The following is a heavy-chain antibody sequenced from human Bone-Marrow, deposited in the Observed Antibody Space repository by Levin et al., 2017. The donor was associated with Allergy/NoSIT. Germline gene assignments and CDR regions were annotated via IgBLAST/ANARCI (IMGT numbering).Heavy chain of an antibody. D-gene: IGHD3-9*01. Sequence: GESLKISCAASGFTFRTFGVNWVRQAPGKGLEWVSSISSGGHDIYYADSVKGRFTISRDNAKNSLYLQMDSLRTDDTGVYYCAKDRIHGILRHYGMDVWGHGTTVTVSS. CDR2: ISSGGHDI. CDR1: GFTFRTFG. J-gene: IGHJ6*02. V-gene: IGHV3-21*01. CDR3: AKDRIHGILRHYGMDV.